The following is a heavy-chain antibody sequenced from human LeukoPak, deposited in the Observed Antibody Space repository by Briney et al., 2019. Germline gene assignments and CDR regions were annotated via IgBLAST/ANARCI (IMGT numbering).Heavy chain of an antibody. Sequence: PSETLSLTCTVSGGSISSYYWSWIRQPPGKGLEWIGYIYYSGSTNYNPSLKSRVTISVDTSKNQFSLKLSSVTAADTAVYYCARAHDFWSGYSYFDYWGQGTLVTVSS. J-gene: IGHJ4*02. D-gene: IGHD3-3*01. V-gene: IGHV4-59*01. CDR2: IYYSGST. CDR1: GGSISSYY. CDR3: ARAHDFWSGYSYFDY.